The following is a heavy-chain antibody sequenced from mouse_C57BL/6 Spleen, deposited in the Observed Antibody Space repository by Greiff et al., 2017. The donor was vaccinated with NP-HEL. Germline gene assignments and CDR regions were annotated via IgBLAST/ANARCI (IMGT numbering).Heavy chain of an antibody. CDR3: ARKDYGFAY. J-gene: IGHJ3*01. D-gene: IGHD1-1*01. V-gene: IGHV1-61*01. CDR1: GYTFTSYW. CDR2: IYPSDSET. Sequence: QVQLKQPGAELVRPGSSVKLSCKASGYTFTSYWMDWVKQRPGQGLEWIGNIYPSDSETHYNQKFKDKATLTVDKSSSTAYMQLSSLTSEDSAVYYCARKDYGFAYWGQGTLVTVSA.